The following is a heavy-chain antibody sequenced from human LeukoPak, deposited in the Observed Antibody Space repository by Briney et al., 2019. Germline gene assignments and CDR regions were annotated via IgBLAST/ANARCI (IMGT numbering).Heavy chain of an antibody. V-gene: IGHV4-59*12. Sequence: SETLSLTCTVSGGSISSYHWNWIRQPPGKGLEWIGYIYYSGTTTYSPSLKSRVTISVDTSKNQFSLQLSTVTDADTAVYYCARETGSTVFDYWGQGILVSVSS. CDR2: IYYSGTT. CDR1: GGSISSYH. J-gene: IGHJ4*02. CDR3: ARETGSTVFDY. D-gene: IGHD4-17*01.